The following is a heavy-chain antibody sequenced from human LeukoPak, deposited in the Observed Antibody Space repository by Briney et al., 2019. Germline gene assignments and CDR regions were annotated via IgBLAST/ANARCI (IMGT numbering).Heavy chain of an antibody. J-gene: IGHJ3*02. V-gene: IGHV3-33*01. D-gene: IGHD5-18*01. CDR3: ARPDTSNAFDI. CDR2: IWYDGSNK. Sequence: GGSLRLSCAASGFTFSSYGMHWVRQAPGKGLEWVAVIWYDGSNKYYADSVKGRFTISRDNSKNTLYLQLNSLRAEDTAVYYCARPDTSNAFDIRGQGTMVTVSS. CDR1: GFTFSSYG.